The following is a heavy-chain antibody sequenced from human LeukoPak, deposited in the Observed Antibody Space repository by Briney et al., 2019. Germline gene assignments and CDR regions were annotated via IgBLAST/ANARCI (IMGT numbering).Heavy chain of an antibody. CDR1: GYTFTGYY. Sequence: SVKVSCKASGYTFTGYYMHWVGQAAGQGLEWMGWLNTKTGATNIAQNFQGRVTLTSNTTVNTAYIEVTRLSSDDAAVYFCARGVVALPYWGQGTLVTVSS. V-gene: IGHV1-2*02. D-gene: IGHD2-15*01. J-gene: IGHJ4*02. CDR2: LNTKTGAT. CDR3: ARGVVALPY.